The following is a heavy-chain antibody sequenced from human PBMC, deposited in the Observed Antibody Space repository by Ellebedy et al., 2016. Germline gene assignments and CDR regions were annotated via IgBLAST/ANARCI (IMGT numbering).Heavy chain of an antibody. CDR1: GLTFSQYD. D-gene: IGHD1-26*01. CDR2: INSSSTI. V-gene: IGHV3-69-1*01. CDR3: ASFPVGAIVYYFDY. J-gene: IGHJ4*02. Sequence: GESLKISXAASGLTFSQYDMNWVRQAPGKGLEWVSYINSSSTIYYADSVKGRFTISRDNAKNSLSLQMNSLRAEDTAVYYCASFPVGAIVYYFDYWGQGTLVTVSS.